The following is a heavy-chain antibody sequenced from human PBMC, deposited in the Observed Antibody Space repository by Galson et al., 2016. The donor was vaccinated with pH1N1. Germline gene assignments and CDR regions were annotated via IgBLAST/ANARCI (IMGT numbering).Heavy chain of an antibody. Sequence: SVKVSCKASGYIFTRDYFHWVRQAPGQGLEWMGVIDPSNGGTTFAQKFQGLVTMTRDTSTSTVYMEVSGLKSDDTAVYYCIRDLGRLRDFWGQGTLVTVSS. CDR2: IDPSNGGT. J-gene: IGHJ4*02. D-gene: IGHD7-27*01. V-gene: IGHV1-46*03. CDR3: IRDLGRLRDF. CDR1: GYIFTRDY.